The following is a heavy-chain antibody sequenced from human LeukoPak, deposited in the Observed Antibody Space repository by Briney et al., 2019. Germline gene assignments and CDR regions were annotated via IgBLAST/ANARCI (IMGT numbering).Heavy chain of an antibody. CDR2: IYYSGSA. D-gene: IGHD3-10*01. J-gene: IGHJ4*02. Sequence: SETLSLTCTVSGGSVSNGNYYWSWLRQPPGKALEWIGYIYYSGSANYNPSLEGRVTISVDTSKNQFSVKLSPVTAADTAVYYCARSQNYYGSGDYWSQGTLVTVSS. CDR1: GGSVSNGNYY. CDR3: ARSQNYYGSGDY. V-gene: IGHV4-61*01.